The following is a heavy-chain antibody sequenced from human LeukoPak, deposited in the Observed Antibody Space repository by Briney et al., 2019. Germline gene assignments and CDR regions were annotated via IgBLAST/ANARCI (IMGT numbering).Heavy chain of an antibody. Sequence: PSETLSLTRAVYGGSFSGFYWSWLRQPPGKGLEWIGEINHSGSTDYNPSLKSRVTISVDTSKNQFSLKLSSVTAADTAVYYCARGGGSYYQDYWGQGTLVTVSS. CDR1: GGSFSGFY. CDR3: ARGGGSYYQDY. CDR2: INHSGST. D-gene: IGHD1-26*01. J-gene: IGHJ4*02. V-gene: IGHV4-34*01.